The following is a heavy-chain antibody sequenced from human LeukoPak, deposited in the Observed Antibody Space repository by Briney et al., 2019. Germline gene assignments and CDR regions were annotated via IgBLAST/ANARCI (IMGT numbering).Heavy chain of an antibody. CDR3: ANLGIIKD. D-gene: IGHD3-10*01. CDR2: ISWNSGSI. V-gene: IGHV3-9*01. CDR1: GFTFDDYA. Sequence: PGGSLRLSCAASGFTFDDYAMHWVRQAPGKGLEWVSGISWNSGSIGYADSVKGRFTISRDNAKNSLYLQMNSLRAEDTALYYCANLGIIKDWGQGTLVTVSS. J-gene: IGHJ4*02.